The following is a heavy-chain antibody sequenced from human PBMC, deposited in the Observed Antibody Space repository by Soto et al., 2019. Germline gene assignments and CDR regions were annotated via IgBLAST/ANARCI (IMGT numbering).Heavy chain of an antibody. CDR2: IVLGNGNT. D-gene: IGHD6-19*01. V-gene: IGHV1-58*01. CDR3: AARLSNIGWYWLDA. J-gene: IGHJ5*02. Sequence: SVNVSCKASGFTFTSSAVQWVRQARGQPLEWIGWIVLGNGNTNYAQNFQGRVTITRDKSTSTAYMDLSRLTSDDTAMYYCAARLSNIGWYWLDAWGQGTQVTVSS. CDR1: GFTFTSSA.